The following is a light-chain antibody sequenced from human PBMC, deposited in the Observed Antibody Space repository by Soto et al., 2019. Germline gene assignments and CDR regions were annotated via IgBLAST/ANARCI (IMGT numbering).Light chain of an antibody. Sequence: QSVLTQPPSVSGAPGQRVTISCTGSSSNIGAGYDVHWYQRLPGTAPKVLIYSNNNRPSGVPDRFSGYKSGTSASLAITGLQAEDEAEYYCQSYDSSLSGSYVFGPGTKLTVL. V-gene: IGLV1-40*01. CDR3: QSYDSSLSGSYV. CDR2: SNN. CDR1: SSNIGAGYD. J-gene: IGLJ1*01.